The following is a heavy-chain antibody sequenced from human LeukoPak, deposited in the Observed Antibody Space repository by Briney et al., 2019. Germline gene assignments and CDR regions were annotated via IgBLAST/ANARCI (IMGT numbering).Heavy chain of an antibody. J-gene: IGHJ4*02. Sequence: SETLSLTCTVSGGSISSSSYYWGWIRQPPGKGLEWIGSINYSGSTNYKPSLKSRVTISVDTSKNQFSLKLSSVTAADTAVYYCGRHSSSSSYSPFDYWGQGTLVTVSS. V-gene: IGHV4-39*01. CDR2: INYSGST. CDR1: GGSISSSSYY. D-gene: IGHD3-22*01. CDR3: GRHSSSSSYSPFDY.